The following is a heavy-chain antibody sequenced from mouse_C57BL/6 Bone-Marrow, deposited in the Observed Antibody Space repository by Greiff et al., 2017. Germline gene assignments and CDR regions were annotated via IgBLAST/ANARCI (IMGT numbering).Heavy chain of an antibody. J-gene: IGHJ2*01. D-gene: IGHD2-1*01. CDR1: GFNIKDDY. Sequence: EVQLQQSGAELVRPGASVKLSCTASGFNIKDDYMHWVKQRPEQGLEWIGWIDPENGDTEYASKFQGKATITADTSSNTAYLQLSSLTSEDTAVYYCTTCLLYHGHYWGQGTTRTVSS. V-gene: IGHV14-4*01. CDR3: TTCLLYHGHY. CDR2: IDPENGDT.